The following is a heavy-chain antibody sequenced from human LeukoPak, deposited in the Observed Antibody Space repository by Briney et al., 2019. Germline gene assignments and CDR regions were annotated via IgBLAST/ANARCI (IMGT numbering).Heavy chain of an antibody. V-gene: IGHV3-73*01. Sequence: GGSLKLSCAASGFDFSGFDVHWVRQASGEGLEWIGRITTKTNNYATAYAASMKDRVTISRDDSKKAAYLQVNSLKTEDTAVYCCTTYTRGHYWGQGTLVTVSS. J-gene: IGHJ4*02. CDR1: GFDFSGFD. CDR3: TTYTRGHY. CDR2: ITTKTNNYAT. D-gene: IGHD6-19*01.